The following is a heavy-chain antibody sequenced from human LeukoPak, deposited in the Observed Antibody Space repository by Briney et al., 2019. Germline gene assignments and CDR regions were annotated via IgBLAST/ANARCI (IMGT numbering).Heavy chain of an antibody. Sequence: ASVKVSCKASGYTFTSYYMHWVRQAPGQGLEWMGIINPSGGSTSYAQKFQGRVTMTRDTSTSTVYMELSSLRSGDTAVYYCARVLGYCSSTSCYGGVYYGMDVWGKGTTVTVSS. CDR2: INPSGGST. CDR3: ARVLGYCSSTSCYGGVYYGMDV. V-gene: IGHV1-46*01. J-gene: IGHJ6*04. D-gene: IGHD2-2*01. CDR1: GYTFTSYY.